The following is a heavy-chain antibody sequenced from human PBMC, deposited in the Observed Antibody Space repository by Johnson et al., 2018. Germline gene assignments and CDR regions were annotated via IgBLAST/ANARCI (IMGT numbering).Heavy chain of an antibody. V-gene: IGHV1-69*01. D-gene: IGHD6-19*01. CDR3: ARDWGEQWLASYYYGMDV. CDR2: ILPMFGTA. Sequence: QVQLVESGAEVKKPGASVKVSCKASGYTFTSYYMHWVRQAPGQGLEWMGGILPMFGTANYPQKFQGRVTITADESTGTAYMELSSLRSEDTAVYYCARDWGEQWLASYYYGMDVWGQGTTVTVAS. CDR1: GYTFTSYY. J-gene: IGHJ6*02.